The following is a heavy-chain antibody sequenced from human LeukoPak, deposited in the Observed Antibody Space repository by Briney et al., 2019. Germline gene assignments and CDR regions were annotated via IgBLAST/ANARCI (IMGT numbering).Heavy chain of an antibody. Sequence: GGSLRLSCAASGFTFSGYWMHWVRQAPGKGLEWVSYISSSGSTIYYADSVKGRFTISRDNAKNSLYLQMNSLRAEDTAVYYCARGGVLRFLEWSAPFDYWGQGTLVTVSS. CDR1: GFTFSGYW. V-gene: IGHV3-48*04. CDR2: ISSSGSTI. D-gene: IGHD3-3*01. J-gene: IGHJ4*02. CDR3: ARGGVLRFLEWSAPFDY.